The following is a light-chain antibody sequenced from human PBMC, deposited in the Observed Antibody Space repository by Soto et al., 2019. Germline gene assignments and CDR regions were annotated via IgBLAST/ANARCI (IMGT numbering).Light chain of an antibody. CDR2: AAS. J-gene: IGKJ1*01. V-gene: IGKV1-39*01. Sequence: DIQMTQSPSSLSACVGDRVTITCRASQSISSYLNWYQQKPGKAPKLLIYAASSLQSGVPSRFSGSGSGTEFTLTISRLEPEDFAVYYCQQYDTSPRTFGQGTKVDIK. CDR3: QQYDTSPRT. CDR1: QSISSY.